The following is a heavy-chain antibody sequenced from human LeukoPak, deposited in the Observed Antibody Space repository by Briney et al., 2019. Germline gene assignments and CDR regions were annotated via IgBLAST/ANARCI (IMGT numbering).Heavy chain of an antibody. J-gene: IGHJ4*02. Sequence: SVKVSCKASGGTFSSYAISWVRQAPGQGLEWMGRIIPIFGTANYAQKFQGRVTITTDESTSTAYMELSSLRSEDTAVYYCARDHCTNGVCSTFDYWGQGTLVTVSS. D-gene: IGHD2-8*01. CDR1: GGTFSSYA. CDR3: ARDHCTNGVCSTFDY. CDR2: IIPIFGTA. V-gene: IGHV1-69*05.